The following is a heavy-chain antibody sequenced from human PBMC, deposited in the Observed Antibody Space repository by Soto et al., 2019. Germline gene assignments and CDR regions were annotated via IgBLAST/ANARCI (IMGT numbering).Heavy chain of an antibody. CDR3: TKVSYPYSSSSATLFDY. J-gene: IGHJ4*02. CDR1: GFTFDAYT. CDR2: ISWGSPYT. Sequence: EVQLVESGGVVVQPGGSLRLSCAASGFTFDAYTMHWVRQAPGKGLEWVSLISWGSPYTYYADSVKGRFTISRDNGQNSLSLQMNSLRTADTALYYCTKVSYPYSSSSATLFDYWGQGTLVTVSS. V-gene: IGHV3-43*01. D-gene: IGHD6-6*01.